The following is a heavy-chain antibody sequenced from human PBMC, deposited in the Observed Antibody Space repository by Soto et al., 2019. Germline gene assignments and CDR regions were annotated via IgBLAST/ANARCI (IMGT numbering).Heavy chain of an antibody. CDR3: AKDHYITMVRGVIRSQGLFYWYFDL. V-gene: IGHV3-23*01. Sequence: EVQLLESGGGLVQPGGSLRLSCAASGFTFSSYAMSWVRQAPGKGREWVSAISGSGGSTYYADSVKGLFTISRDNSKNTLYLEINSLRAEDTAVYYCAKDHYITMVRGVIRSQGLFYWYFDLCGRGTLVTVSS. CDR1: GFTFSSYA. CDR2: ISGSGGST. D-gene: IGHD3-10*01. J-gene: IGHJ2*01.